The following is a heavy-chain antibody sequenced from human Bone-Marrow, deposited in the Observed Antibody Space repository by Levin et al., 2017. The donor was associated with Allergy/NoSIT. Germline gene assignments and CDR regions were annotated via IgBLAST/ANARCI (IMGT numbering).Heavy chain of an antibody. Sequence: SQTLSLTCTVSGGSSSSSSYFWSWVRQATGKGLEWIGRVDRSGSANYNPALKSRVTISVDTSKKQFSLELRSVTAADTAVYYCGLYNGDYTFDYWGQGTLVTVSS. J-gene: IGHJ4*02. CDR3: GLYNGDYTFDY. CDR2: VDRSGSA. V-gene: IGHV4-61*02. D-gene: IGHD2-21*02. CDR1: GGSSSSSSYF.